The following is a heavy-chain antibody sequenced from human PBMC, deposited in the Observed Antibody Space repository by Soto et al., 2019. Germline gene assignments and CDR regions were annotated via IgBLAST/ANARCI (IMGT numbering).Heavy chain of an antibody. CDR1: GFTFSSYA. J-gene: IGHJ3*02. D-gene: IGHD2-15*01. Sequence: GGSLRLSCAASGFTFSSYAMHWVRQAPGKGLEYVSAISSNGGSTYYANSVKGRFTISRDNSKNTLYLQMGILRAEDMAVYYCATLSSPYTVVTAGRDAFDIWGQGTMVTVSS. CDR3: ATLSSPYTVVTAGRDAFDI. CDR2: ISSNGGST. V-gene: IGHV3-64*01.